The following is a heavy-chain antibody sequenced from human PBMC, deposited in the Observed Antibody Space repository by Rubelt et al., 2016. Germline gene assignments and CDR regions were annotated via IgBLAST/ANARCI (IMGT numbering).Heavy chain of an antibody. V-gene: IGHV3-66*01. CDR1: GFTFSSYA. J-gene: IGHJ4*02. D-gene: IGHD1-14*01. Sequence: VQLVESGGGVVQPGRSLRLSCAASGFTFSSYAMPWVRQAPGKGLEWVSVSYSDGSAYYADSVKDRFTVSRDNSKNTLYLQMNSLRAEDTAIYYCARKPGGFDYWGQGTLVTVSS. CDR2: SYSDGSA. CDR3: ARKPGGFDY.